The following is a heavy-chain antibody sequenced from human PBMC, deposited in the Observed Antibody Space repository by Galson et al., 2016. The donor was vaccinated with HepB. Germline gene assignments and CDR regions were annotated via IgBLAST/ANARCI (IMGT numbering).Heavy chain of an antibody. J-gene: IGHJ4*02. V-gene: IGHV3-23*01. CDR3: AKEFYDYVWGNYRPRPVDY. D-gene: IGHD3-16*02. CDR2: ISGSGGRT. CDR1: GFAFSTYV. Sequence: SLRLSCAASGFAFSTYVMSWVRQLPGKGLEWVSAISGSGGRTYYLDSVKGRFTISRDNPKNTLYLQMNSLRAEDTAVYYCAKEFYDYVWGNYRPRPVDYWGQGTLVTVSS.